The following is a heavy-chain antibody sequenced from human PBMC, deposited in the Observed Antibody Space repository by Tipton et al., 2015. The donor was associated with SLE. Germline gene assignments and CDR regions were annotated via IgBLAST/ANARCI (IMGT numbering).Heavy chain of an antibody. CDR2: IYHSGST. J-gene: IGHJ4*02. V-gene: IGHV4-59*08. D-gene: IGHD3-22*01. CDR3: ARHRVTMIDY. CDR1: GGSISSHY. Sequence: TLSLTCTVSGGSISSHYWRWIRQPPGKGLEWIGSIYHSGSTYYNPSLKSRVTISLDTSKNRFSLRLSSVTAADTAVYYCARHRVTMIDYWGQGTLVTVSS.